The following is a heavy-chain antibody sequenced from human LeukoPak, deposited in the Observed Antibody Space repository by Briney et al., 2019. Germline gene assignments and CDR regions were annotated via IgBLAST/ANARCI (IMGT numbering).Heavy chain of an antibody. CDR3: ARDTPHSGSYRFDP. J-gene: IGHJ5*02. Sequence: GGSLRLSCAASGFTFSSYAMHWVRRAPGKGLEWVAVISYDGSNKYYADSVKGRFTISRDNSKNTLYLQMNSLRAEDTAVYYCARDTPHSGSYRFDPWGQGTLVTVSS. CDR1: GFTFSSYA. D-gene: IGHD1-26*01. CDR2: ISYDGSNK. V-gene: IGHV3-30-3*01.